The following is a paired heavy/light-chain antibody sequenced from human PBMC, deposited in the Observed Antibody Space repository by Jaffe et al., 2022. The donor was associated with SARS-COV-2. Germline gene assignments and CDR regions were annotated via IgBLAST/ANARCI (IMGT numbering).Light chain of an antibody. CDR1: QGIGNY. CDR2: GAS. V-gene: IGKV1-33*01. J-gene: IGKJ5*01. Sequence: DIQLTQSPSSLSAFVGDRVTITCQASQGIGNYLNWYQWRPGKAPRLLIFGASSLESGVPSRFSGSGSGTSFILTISSLQPEDVATYYCQQYDALPPITFGQGTRLEI. CDR3: QQYDALPPIT.
Heavy chain of an antibody. D-gene: IGHD6-13*01. CDR3: AKDRVRRSSWFIFDY. CDR1: GFSFSNYG. Sequence: QVQLVESGGGVVQPGRSLRLSCGASGFSFSNYGMHWVRQAPGMGLEWLAVISYDGTRKYYANSVKGRYTISRDNSKNTLFLEVNSVTNEDTAVYFCAKDRVRRSSWFIFDYWGQGTPVSVSS. J-gene: IGHJ4*02. V-gene: IGHV3-30*18. CDR2: ISYDGTRK.